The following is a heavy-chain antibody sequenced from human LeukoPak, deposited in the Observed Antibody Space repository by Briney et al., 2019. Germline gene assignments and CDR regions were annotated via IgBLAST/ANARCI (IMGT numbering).Heavy chain of an antibody. CDR1: GYSFTSYW. J-gene: IGHJ4*02. V-gene: IGHV5-51*01. CDR3: ARPKAAADLPPSY. D-gene: IGHD6-13*01. CDR2: IYPGDSDT. Sequence: GESLKISSKGSGYSFTSYWIGWVRPMPGKGLEWMGIIYPGDSDTRYSPSFQGQVTISADKSISTAYLQWSSLKASDTAMYYCARPKAAADLPPSYWGQGTLVTVSS.